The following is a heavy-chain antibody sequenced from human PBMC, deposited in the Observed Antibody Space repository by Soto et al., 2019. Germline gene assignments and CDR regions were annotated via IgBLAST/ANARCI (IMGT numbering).Heavy chain of an antibody. J-gene: IGHJ4*02. CDR3: TRGRLGSSRSSDY. D-gene: IGHD6-19*01. CDR1: GFTFSDHY. V-gene: IGHV3-72*01. Sequence: EVQLVESGGGLVQPEGSLRLSCAASGFTFSDHYMDWVRQAPGKGLEWVGRIKNKANSYTTEYAAPVKGRFSISRDDSKTSVFLQMNSLRPDDTAVYYCTRGRLGSSRSSDYWGKGILVTVSS. CDR2: IKNKANSYTT.